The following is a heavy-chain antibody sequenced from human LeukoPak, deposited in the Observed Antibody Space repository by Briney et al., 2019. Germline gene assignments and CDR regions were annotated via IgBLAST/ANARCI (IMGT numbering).Heavy chain of an antibody. Sequence: GASVKVSCKASGYTFTGYYMHWVRQAPGQGLEWMGWINPNSGGTNYAQKFQGRVTITRNTSISTAYMELSSLRSEDTAVYYCARVLMGQWDYFDYWGQGTLVTVSS. CDR2: INPNSGGT. CDR3: ARVLMGQWDYFDY. D-gene: IGHD2-8*01. J-gene: IGHJ4*02. V-gene: IGHV1-2*02. CDR1: GYTFTGYY.